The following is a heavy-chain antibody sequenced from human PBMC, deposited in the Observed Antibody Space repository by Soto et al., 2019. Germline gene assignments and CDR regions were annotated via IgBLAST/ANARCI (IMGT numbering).Heavy chain of an antibody. J-gene: IGHJ5*02. CDR3: ARVEVGISWYGGGWFDP. CDR1: GYTFTSYA. V-gene: IGHV1-3*01. CDR2: INAGNGNT. D-gene: IGHD6-13*01. Sequence: ASVKVSCKASGYTFTSYAMHWVRQAPGQRLEWMGWINAGNGNTKYSQKFQGRVTITRDTSASTAYMELSSLRSEDTAVYYCARVEVGISWYGGGWFDPWGQGTLVTVSS.